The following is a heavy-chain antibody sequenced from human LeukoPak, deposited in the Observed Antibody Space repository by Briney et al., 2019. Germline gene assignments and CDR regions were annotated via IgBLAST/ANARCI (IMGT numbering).Heavy chain of an antibody. CDR1: GFTFSSYA. J-gene: IGHJ1*01. CDR3: ANIYGDYGAGYFQH. D-gene: IGHD4-17*01. V-gene: IGHV3-23*01. Sequence: GGSLRLSCAASGFTFSSYAMGWVRQAPGKGLEWVSAISGSGGSTYYADSVKGRFTISRDNSKNTLYLQMNSLRAEDTAVYYCANIYGDYGAGYFQHWGQGTLVTVSS. CDR2: ISGSGGST.